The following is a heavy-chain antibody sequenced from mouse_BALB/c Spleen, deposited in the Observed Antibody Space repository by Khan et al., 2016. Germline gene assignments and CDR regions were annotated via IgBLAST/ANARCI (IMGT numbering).Heavy chain of an antibody. Sequence: EVQLQESGPGLVKPSQSLSLTCTVTGYSITSDYTWNWIRQFPGNKLEWMGYISYSGSTIYNPSLKSRISITRDTSKNQFFLQLNSVTTEDTATYYCAVIHYYGYFDDWGQGTTLTVSS. J-gene: IGHJ2*01. V-gene: IGHV3-2*02. CDR1: GYSITSDYT. CDR3: AVIHYYGYFDD. CDR2: ISYSGST. D-gene: IGHD1-2*01.